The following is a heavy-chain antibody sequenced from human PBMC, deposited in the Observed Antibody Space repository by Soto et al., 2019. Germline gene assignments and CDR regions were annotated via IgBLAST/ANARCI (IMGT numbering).Heavy chain of an antibody. CDR2: ISGSGGST. CDR1: GFTFSSYA. V-gene: IGHV3-23*01. D-gene: IGHD3-10*01. J-gene: IGHJ4*02. CDR3: AKDLEGGITDPGFLDY. Sequence: GGSLRLSCAASGFTFSSYAMSWVRQAPGKGLEWVSAISGSGGSTYYADSVKGRFTISRDNSKNTLYLQMNSLRAEDTAVYYCAKDLEGGITDPGFLDYWGQGTLVTVST.